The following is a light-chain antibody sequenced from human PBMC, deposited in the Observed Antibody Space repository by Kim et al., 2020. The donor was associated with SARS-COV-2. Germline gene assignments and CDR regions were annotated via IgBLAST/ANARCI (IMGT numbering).Light chain of an antibody. CDR2: DAS. V-gene: IGKV3-11*01. J-gene: IGKJ5*01. CDR1: QSVSSY. CDR3: QQRSNWIT. Sequence: SLSAGERATLSCRASQSVSSYVAWYQQRPGQAPRLLIYDASNRATGIPARFSGSGSGTDFTLTISSLEPEDFAVYYCQQRSNWITFGQGTRLEIK.